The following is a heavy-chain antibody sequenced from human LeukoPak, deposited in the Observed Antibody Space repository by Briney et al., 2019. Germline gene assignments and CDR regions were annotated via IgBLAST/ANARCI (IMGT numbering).Heavy chain of an antibody. CDR2: ITTGGTTI. Sequence: GGSLRLSCAASGFTFSRYDMNWVRQAPGKGLEWVSHITTGGTTIYYADSVKGRFTISRDNAKNSLYLQMNSLRAEDTAVYYCARLTTTVTTPFDYWGQGTLVTVSS. CDR3: ARLTTTVTTPFDY. CDR1: GFTFSRYD. V-gene: IGHV3-48*03. J-gene: IGHJ4*02. D-gene: IGHD4-17*01.